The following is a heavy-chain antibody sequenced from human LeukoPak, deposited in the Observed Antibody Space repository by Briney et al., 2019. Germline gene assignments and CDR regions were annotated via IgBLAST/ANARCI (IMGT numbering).Heavy chain of an antibody. J-gene: IGHJ4*02. CDR1: GDSVSASNPA. V-gene: IGHV6-1*01. CDR2: TYFRSKWYY. D-gene: IGHD3-3*01. Sequence: SQTLSLTCAISGDSVSASNPAWNCIRPFPSRGLEWLGRTYFRSKWYYDYAESVISRITINPDTSKNQFSLQLNSVTPEDTAVYYCVRDWIGYSFDHWGQGTLVTVSS. CDR3: VRDWIGYSFDH.